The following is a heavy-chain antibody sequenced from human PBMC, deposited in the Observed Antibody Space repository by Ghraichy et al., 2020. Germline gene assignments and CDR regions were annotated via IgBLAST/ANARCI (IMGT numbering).Heavy chain of an antibody. D-gene: IGHD5-18*01. J-gene: IGHJ6*02. V-gene: IGHV4-34*01. CDR2: INHSGST. Sequence: SETLSLTCAVYGGSFSGYYWSWIRQPPGKGLEWIGEINHSGSTNYNPSLKSRVTISVDTSKNQFSLKLSSVTAADTAVYYCARGRGYSYGYYYYYGMDVWGQGTTVTVSS. CDR1: GGSFSGYY. CDR3: ARGRGYSYGYYYYYGMDV.